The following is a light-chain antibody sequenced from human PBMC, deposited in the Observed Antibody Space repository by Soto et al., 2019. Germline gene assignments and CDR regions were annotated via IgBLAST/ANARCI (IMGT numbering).Light chain of an antibody. CDR1: SSDVGSYNL. CDR2: EGS. CDR3: CSYACRSKGV. V-gene: IGLV2-23*01. Sequence: QSVLTQPASVSGSPGQSITISCTGTSSDVGSYNLVSWYQQHPGKAPTLMIYEGSRRPSGVSNRFSGSKPGNTASLTIAGFKAEDEGDYHCCSYACRSKGVFGGGTKLNGL. J-gene: IGLJ2*01.